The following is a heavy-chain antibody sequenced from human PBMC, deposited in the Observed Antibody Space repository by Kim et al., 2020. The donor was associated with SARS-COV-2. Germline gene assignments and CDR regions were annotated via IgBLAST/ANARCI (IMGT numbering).Heavy chain of an antibody. Sequence: SETLSLTCTVSGGSISSGSYYWSWIRQPAGKGLEWIGRIYTSGSTNYNPSLKSRVTISVYTSKNQFSLKLSSVTAADTAVYYCARGIAAAGTGLFYYYYYGMDVWGQGTTVTVSS. CDR2: IYTSGST. J-gene: IGHJ6*02. CDR3: ARGIAAAGTGLFYYYYYGMDV. CDR1: GGSISSGSYY. D-gene: IGHD6-13*01. V-gene: IGHV4-61*02.